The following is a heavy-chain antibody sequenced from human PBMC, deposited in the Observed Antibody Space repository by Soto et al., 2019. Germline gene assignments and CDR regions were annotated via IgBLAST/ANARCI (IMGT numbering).Heavy chain of an antibody. CDR3: ARDTFYDFWSGYVRFDP. Sequence: SETLSLTCTVSGGSVSSGSHYWSWIRQPPGKGLEWIGNIYYSGSTKYNPSLKNRVTISVDRSRNHFSLNLRSVTTADTALYYCARDTFYDFWSGYVRFDPWGQGTLVTVSS. CDR2: IYYSGST. V-gene: IGHV4-61*03. D-gene: IGHD3-3*01. CDR1: GGSVSSGSHY. J-gene: IGHJ5*02.